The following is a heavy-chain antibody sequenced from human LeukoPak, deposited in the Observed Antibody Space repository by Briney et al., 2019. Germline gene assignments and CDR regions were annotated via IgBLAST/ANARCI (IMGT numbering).Heavy chain of an antibody. J-gene: IGHJ6*03. CDR3: ARVLRYCSGGNCYSGGLGYMDV. D-gene: IGHD2-15*01. CDR2: ISRSGSTK. CDR1: GFTFRTYW. V-gene: IGHV3-48*04. Sequence: GGSLRLSCAASGFTFRTYWMSWVRQAPGKGLEWVSSISRSGSTKYYADSVKGRFTISSDNAKNSLVLQMNSLRAEDTAVYYCARVLRYCSGGNCYSGGLGYMDVWGKGTTVTISS.